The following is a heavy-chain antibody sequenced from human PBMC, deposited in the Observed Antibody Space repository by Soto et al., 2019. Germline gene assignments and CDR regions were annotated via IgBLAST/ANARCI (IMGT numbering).Heavy chain of an antibody. CDR2: TYYRSKWYN. CDR3: ARGYDRIAAAGYSEFDL. D-gene: IGHD6-13*01. Sequence: SQTPALTWSIFGVHVSHKLDAWNGIRECPTRGLEWQGRTYYRSKWYNDYSVSVKSRITINPDTSKNQFSLQLNSVTPEDTAVYYCARGYDRIAAAGYSEFDLWGQGTLVTVSS. J-gene: IGHJ5*02. V-gene: IGHV6-1*01. CDR1: GVHVSHKLDA.